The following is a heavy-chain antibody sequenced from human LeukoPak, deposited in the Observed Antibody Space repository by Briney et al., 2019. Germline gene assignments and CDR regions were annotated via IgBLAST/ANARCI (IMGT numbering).Heavy chain of an antibody. CDR3: AKGGGWEVQYYYYYMDV. J-gene: IGHJ6*03. V-gene: IGHV3-23*01. CDR2: ISGSGSNT. Sequence: PGGSLRLACAASGFTFSSYAMSWVRQAPGKGLEWVSDISGSGSNTYYADSVKGRFTISRDNSKNTLYLQMNSLRAEDTAVYYCAKGGGWEVQYYYYYMDVWGKGTTVTISS. D-gene: IGHD1-26*01. CDR1: GFTFSSYA.